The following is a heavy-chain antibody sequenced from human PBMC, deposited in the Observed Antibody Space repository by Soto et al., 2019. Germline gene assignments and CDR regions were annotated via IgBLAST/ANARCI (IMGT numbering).Heavy chain of an antibody. CDR1: GYSFAGYW. CDR2: IDPSDSQT. CDR3: ARQIYDSDTGPNFQYYFDS. D-gene: IGHD3-22*01. V-gene: IGHV5-10-1*01. Sequence: GESLKLSCKGSGYSFAGYWITWVRQKPGKGLEWMGRIDPSDSQTYYSPSFRGHVTISVTKSITTVFLQWSSLRASDTAMYYCARQIYDSDTGPNFQYYFDSWGQGTPVTVSS. J-gene: IGHJ4*02.